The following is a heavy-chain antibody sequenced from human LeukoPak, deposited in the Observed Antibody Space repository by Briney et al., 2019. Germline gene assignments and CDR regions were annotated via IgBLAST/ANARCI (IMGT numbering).Heavy chain of an antibody. CDR2: IKGDGSEK. J-gene: IGHJ4*02. Sequence: GGSLRLSCAASGFTFSSYWMSWVRQAPGKGLEWVANIKGDGSEKYYVDSVKGRFTISRVNAKNSLYLQMNSLRAEDTAVYYCASPAKYSDTWYFDYWGQGTLVTVSS. CDR3: ASPAKYSDTWYFDY. D-gene: IGHD6-6*01. V-gene: IGHV3-7*01. CDR1: GFTFSSYW.